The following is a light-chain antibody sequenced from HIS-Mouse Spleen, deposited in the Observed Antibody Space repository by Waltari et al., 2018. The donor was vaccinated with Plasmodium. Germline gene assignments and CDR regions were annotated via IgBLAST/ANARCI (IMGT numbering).Light chain of an antibody. CDR2: GAS. Sequence: EIVMTQPPAPLSVSPGERATLACRASQSVSSNLAWYQQKPGQAPRLLIYGASTRATGIPARFSSSGSGTEFTLTISSMQSEDFAVYYCQQYNNWPPYTFGEGTKLEIK. J-gene: IGKJ2*01. CDR1: QSVSSN. CDR3: QQYNNWPPYT. V-gene: IGKV3-15*01.